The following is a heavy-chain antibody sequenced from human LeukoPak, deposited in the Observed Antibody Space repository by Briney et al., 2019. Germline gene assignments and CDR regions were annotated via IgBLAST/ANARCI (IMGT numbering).Heavy chain of an antibody. J-gene: IGHJ4*02. V-gene: IGHV3-23*01. D-gene: IGHD5-18*01. CDR2: ISGSGGST. CDR3: AKDVDGYGDY. Sequence: GGSLRLSCAASGFTYSDYYMSWIRQAPGKGLEWVSAISGSGGSTYYADSVKGRFTISRDNSKNTLYLQMNSLRAEDTAVYYCAKDVDGYGDYWGQGTLVTVSS. CDR1: GFTYSDYY.